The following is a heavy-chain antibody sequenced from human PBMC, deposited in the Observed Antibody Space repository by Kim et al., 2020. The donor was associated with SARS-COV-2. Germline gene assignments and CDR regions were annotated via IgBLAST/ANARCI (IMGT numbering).Heavy chain of an antibody. V-gene: IGHV4-59*08. CDR1: GGSISSYY. Sequence: SETLSLTCTVSGGSISSYYWSWIRQPPGKGLEWIGYIYYSGSTNYNPSLKSRVTISVDTSKNQFSLKLSSVTAADTAVYYCARRRWELNDAFDIWGQGTMVTVSS. CDR2: IYYSGST. D-gene: IGHD1-26*01. CDR3: ARRRWELNDAFDI. J-gene: IGHJ3*02.